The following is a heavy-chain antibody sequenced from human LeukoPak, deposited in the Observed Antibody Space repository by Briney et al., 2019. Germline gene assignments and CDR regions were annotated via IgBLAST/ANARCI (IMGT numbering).Heavy chain of an antibody. CDR1: GFTFSSYS. CDR2: ISSSSSTI. J-gene: IGHJ4*02. CDR3: ARRSRSGSRDFDY. D-gene: IGHD3-10*01. V-gene: IGHV3-48*02. Sequence: GGSLRLSCAASGFTFSSYSMNWVRQAPGKGLEWASYISSSSSTIYYADSVKGRFTISRDNAKNSLYLQMNSLRDEDTAVYYCARRSRSGSRDFDYWGQGTLVTVSS.